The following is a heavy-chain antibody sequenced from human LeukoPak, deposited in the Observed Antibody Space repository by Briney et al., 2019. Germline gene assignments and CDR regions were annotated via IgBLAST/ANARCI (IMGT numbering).Heavy chain of an antibody. Sequence: GAAVKVSCKASGYTFTSYGISWVRQGPGQGLEWMGRIIPILGRANYAQKLQGRVTITADKFTSTAYLDLRRLRSEDTAVYHCPSGGSPAPLTDFDHWGQGTMVTVSS. CDR3: PSGGSPAPLTDFDH. V-gene: IGHV1-69*04. J-gene: IGHJ4*02. D-gene: IGHD1-14*01. CDR1: GYTFTSYG. CDR2: IIPILGRA.